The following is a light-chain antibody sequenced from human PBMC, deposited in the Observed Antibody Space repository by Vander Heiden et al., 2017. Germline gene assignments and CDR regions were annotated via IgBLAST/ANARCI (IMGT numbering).Light chain of an antibody. Sequence: DIQMTQSPSSLSASVGDRVTITCRASQSISSYLNWYQQKPGKAPKVLIYAASSLQSGVPSRFSGSGSGTDFTLTISRQQPEDFATYYCQQSYSIPWTFGQGTKVEIK. CDR1: QSISSY. CDR2: AAS. CDR3: QQSYSIPWT. J-gene: IGKJ1*01. V-gene: IGKV1-39*01.